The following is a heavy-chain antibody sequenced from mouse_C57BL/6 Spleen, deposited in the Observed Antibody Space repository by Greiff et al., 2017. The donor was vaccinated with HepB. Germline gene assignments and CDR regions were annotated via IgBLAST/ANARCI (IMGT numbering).Heavy chain of an antibody. Sequence: VQLQQSGAELVKPGASVKMSCKASGYTFTSYWITWVKQRPGQGLEWIGDIYPGSGSTNYNEKFKSKATLTVDTSSSTAYMQLSSLTSEDSAVYYCARGYGSSGWYFDVWGTGTTVTVSS. V-gene: IGHV1-55*01. J-gene: IGHJ1*03. CDR3: ARGYGSSGWYFDV. D-gene: IGHD1-1*01. CDR1: GYTFTSYW. CDR2: IYPGSGST.